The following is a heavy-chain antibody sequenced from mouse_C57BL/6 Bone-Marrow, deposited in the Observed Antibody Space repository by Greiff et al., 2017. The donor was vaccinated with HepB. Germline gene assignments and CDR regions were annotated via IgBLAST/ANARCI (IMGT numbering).Heavy chain of an antibody. V-gene: IGHV2-2*01. CDR3: ARRGDYGSSSYAMDY. J-gene: IGHJ4*01. CDR2: IWSGGST. Sequence: QVQLQQSGPGLVQPSQSLSITCTVSGFSLTSYGVHWVRQSPGKGLEWLGVIWSGGSTDYNAAFISRLSISKDNSKSQVFFKMNSLQADDTAIYYCARRGDYGSSSYAMDYWGQGTSVTVSP. CDR1: GFSLTSYG. D-gene: IGHD1-1*01.